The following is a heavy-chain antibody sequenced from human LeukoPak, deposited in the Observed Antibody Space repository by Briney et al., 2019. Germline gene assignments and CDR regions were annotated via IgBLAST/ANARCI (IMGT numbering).Heavy chain of an antibody. J-gene: IGHJ6*02. CDR1: GYTFPSYF. CDR2: IIPIFGTA. Sequence: ASVKVSCKASGYTFPSYFMHWVRQAPGQGLEWMGGIIPIFGTANYAQKFQGRVTITADESTSTAYMELSSLRSEDTAVYYCARGRPNNFGVVPYYYYGMDVWGQGTTVTVSS. CDR3: ARGRPNNFGVVPYYYYGMDV. V-gene: IGHV1-69*13. D-gene: IGHD3-3*01.